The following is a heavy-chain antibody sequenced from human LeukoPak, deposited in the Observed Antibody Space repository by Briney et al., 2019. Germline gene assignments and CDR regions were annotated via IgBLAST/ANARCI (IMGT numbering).Heavy chain of an antibody. Sequence: PSETLSLTCTVSAYSISSGYYWGWIRQPPGKGLEWIGSMYHNGLTFQNPSLKSRLTLSVDTSKSQFSLKVTSVTAADTAVYYCASFVRRTSHWDYWGQGTPVTVS. V-gene: IGHV4-38-2*02. J-gene: IGHJ4*02. D-gene: IGHD3-10*02. CDR2: MYHNGLT. CDR1: AYSISSGYY. CDR3: ASFVRRTSHWDY.